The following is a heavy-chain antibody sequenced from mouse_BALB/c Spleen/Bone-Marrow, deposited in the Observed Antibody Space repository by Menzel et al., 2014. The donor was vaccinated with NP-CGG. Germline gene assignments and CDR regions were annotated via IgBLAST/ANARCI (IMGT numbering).Heavy chain of an antibody. D-gene: IGHD2-3*01. Sequence: EVQGVESGGGLVQPGGSLILSCATSGFTFTDHYMSWVRQPPGKALEWLGFIRNKANGYTTEYSASVKGRFTISRDNSQSILYLQMNTLRAEDSATYYCARGGNDLDYWGQGTTLTVSS. CDR3: ARGGNDLDY. CDR2: IRNKANGYTT. J-gene: IGHJ2*01. V-gene: IGHV7-3*02. CDR1: GFTFTDHY.